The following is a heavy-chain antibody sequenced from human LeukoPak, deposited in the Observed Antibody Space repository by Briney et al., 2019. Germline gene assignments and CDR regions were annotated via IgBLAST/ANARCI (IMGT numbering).Heavy chain of an antibody. CDR1: GFTFSSYA. D-gene: IGHD2-2*01. V-gene: IGHV3-23*01. CDR2: ISGSGGST. J-gene: IGHJ3*02. Sequence: GGSLRLSCAASGFTFSSYAMSWVRQAPGKGLEWVSAISGSGGSTYYADSVKGRFTISRDNSKNTLYLQMNSLRAEDTAVYYCAKDQGDCSSTSCYFIAFDIWGQGTMVTVSS. CDR3: AKDQGDCSSTSCYFIAFDI.